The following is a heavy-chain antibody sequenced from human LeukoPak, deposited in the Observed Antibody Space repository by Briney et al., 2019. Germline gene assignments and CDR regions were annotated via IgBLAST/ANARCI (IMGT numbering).Heavy chain of an antibody. CDR3: AKDTPRPPTY. V-gene: IGHV3-23*01. Sequence: GGSLRLSCAASGFTFSSYWMSWVRQAPGKGLEWVSGISGSADTTWSADSVRGRFSISRDNSKNTLFLQMNSLRADDTAVYYCAKDTPRPPTYWGQGTLVTVSS. CDR2: ISGSADTT. CDR1: GFTFSSYW. J-gene: IGHJ4*02.